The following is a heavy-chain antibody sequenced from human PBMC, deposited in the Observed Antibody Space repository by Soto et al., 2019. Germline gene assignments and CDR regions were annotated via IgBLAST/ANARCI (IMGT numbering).Heavy chain of an antibody. CDR3: AKYLAPDVATHPSPNWFDP. V-gene: IGHV3-23*01. CDR2: ISGSGGST. D-gene: IGHD3-16*01. CDR1: GFTFSSYA. J-gene: IGHJ5*02. Sequence: GGSLRLSCAASGFTFSSYAMSWVRQAPGKGLEWVSAISGSGGSTYYADSVKGRFTISRDNSKNTLYLQMNSLRAEDTAVYYCAKYLAPDVATHPSPNWFDPWGQGTLVTVSS.